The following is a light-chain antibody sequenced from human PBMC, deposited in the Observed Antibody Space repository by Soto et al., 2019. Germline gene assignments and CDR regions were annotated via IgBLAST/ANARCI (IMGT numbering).Light chain of an antibody. CDR3: MQTIQLPIT. CDR1: QSLLQSDGKTY. CDR2: EVS. V-gene: IGKV2D-29*01. Sequence: DIDMTQIPHYLSVTSGHPASISCKSSQSLLQSDGKTYVFWYFQKAGQPPQLLISEVSHRFSGVPDRFSGSGSGTDFTLKISRVEAEDVAIYFCMQTIQLPITFGQGTRLEIK. J-gene: IGKJ5*01.